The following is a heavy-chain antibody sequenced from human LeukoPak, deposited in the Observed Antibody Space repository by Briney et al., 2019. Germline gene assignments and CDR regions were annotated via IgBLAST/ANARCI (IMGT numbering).Heavy chain of an antibody. J-gene: IGHJ4*02. CDR1: GGSFSGYY. CDR3: ARGSRKVVAMSVFDY. D-gene: IGHD3-22*01. Sequence: SETLSLTCAVYGGSFSGYYWSWIRQPPGKGLEWIGEINHSGSTNYNPSLKSRVTISVDTSKNQVSLKLSSVTAADTAAYYCARGSRKVVAMSVFDYWGQGTLVTVSS. V-gene: IGHV4-34*01. CDR2: INHSGST.